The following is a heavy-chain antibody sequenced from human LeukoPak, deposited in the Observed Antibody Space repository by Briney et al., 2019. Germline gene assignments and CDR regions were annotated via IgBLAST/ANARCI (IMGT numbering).Heavy chain of an antibody. V-gene: IGHV4-59*01. J-gene: IGHJ4*02. CDR1: GGSISSYY. Sequence: SETLSLTCTVSGGSISSYYWNWIRQPPGKGLEWIGYIYYSGSTNYNSSLKSRVIISVDTSKNQFSLKLSSVTAADTAVYYCARESDSSGFINTYFDYWGQGTLVTVSS. CDR2: IYYSGST. CDR3: ARESDSSGFINTYFDY. D-gene: IGHD3-22*01.